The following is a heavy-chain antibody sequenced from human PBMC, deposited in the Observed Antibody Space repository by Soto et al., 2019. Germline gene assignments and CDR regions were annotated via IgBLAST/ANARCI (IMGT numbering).Heavy chain of an antibody. CDR2: IRSKAYGGTT. CDR1: GFTFGDYA. V-gene: IGHV3-49*03. CDR3: TGESWFLVNIAAAGKTEDYYYYGMDV. D-gene: IGHD6-13*01. J-gene: IGHJ6*02. Sequence: GGSLRLSCTASGFTFGDYAMSWFRQAPGKGLEWVGFIRSKAYGGTTEYAASVKSRFTISRGDSKSIAYLQMNSLKTQDTAVYYCTGESWFLVNIAAAGKTEDYYYYGMDVWGQGTTVTVSS.